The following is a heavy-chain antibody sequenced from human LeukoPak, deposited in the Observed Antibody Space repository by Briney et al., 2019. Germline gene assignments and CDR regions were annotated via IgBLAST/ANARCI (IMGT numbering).Heavy chain of an antibody. CDR3: ARDSVVTAHDY. J-gene: IGHJ4*02. Sequence: GASVKVSCKASGYIFTGYYMHWVRQAPGQGLEWMGWISAYNGNTNYAQKLQGRVTMTTDTSTSTAYMELRSLRSDDTAVYYCARDSVVTAHDYWGQGTLVTVSS. D-gene: IGHD2-21*02. CDR2: ISAYNGNT. V-gene: IGHV1-18*04. CDR1: GYIFTGYY.